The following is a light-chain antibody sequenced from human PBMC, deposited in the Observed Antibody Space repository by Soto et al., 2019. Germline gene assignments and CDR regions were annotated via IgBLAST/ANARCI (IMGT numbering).Light chain of an antibody. CDR2: GAS. V-gene: IGKV3D-20*02. CDR3: QQRSNWPPT. J-gene: IGKJ1*01. CDR1: QTVSSNY. Sequence: EIVLTQSPVTLSLSPGERATLSCRASQTVSSNYLAWCQQRPGQAPRLLIYGASTRATGIPTRFSGSGSGTDFTLTISSLEPEDFAVYYCQQRSNWPPTFGQGTKVDIK.